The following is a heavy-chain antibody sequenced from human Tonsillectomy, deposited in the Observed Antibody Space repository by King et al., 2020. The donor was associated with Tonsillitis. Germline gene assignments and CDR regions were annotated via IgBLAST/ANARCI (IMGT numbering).Heavy chain of an antibody. J-gene: IGHJ4*02. D-gene: IGHD2-8*01. V-gene: IGHV3-30*02. CDR2: IRYDGSNK. CDR1: GVTFSSYG. CDR3: VCGPVYYFYF. Sequence: VQLVESGGGVVQPGGSLRLSCAASGVTFSSYGMHWVRQAPGKGLEWVTFIRYDGSNKFYADSVKGRFTISRDNSKNTLYLRMNSLRAEDTAVYYCVCGPVYYFYFWGQGTLVTVSS.